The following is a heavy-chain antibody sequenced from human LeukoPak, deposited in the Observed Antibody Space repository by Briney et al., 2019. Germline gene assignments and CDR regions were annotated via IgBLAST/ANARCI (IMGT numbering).Heavy chain of an antibody. Sequence: PGGSLRLSCAASGFIVGSNYMSWVRQAPGKGLEWVSVLHNDGTTHYAEYVKGRFTISRDDSQNTLHLQMNSLRAEDTALYYCARGWAGAFDCWGQGTLVTVSS. CDR3: ARGWAGAFDC. CDR1: GFIVGSNY. D-gene: IGHD1-26*01. CDR2: LHNDGTT. J-gene: IGHJ4*02. V-gene: IGHV3-66*01.